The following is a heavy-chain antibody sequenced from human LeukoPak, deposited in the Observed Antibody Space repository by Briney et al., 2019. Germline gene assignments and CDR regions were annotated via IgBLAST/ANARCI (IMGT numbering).Heavy chain of an antibody. CDR1: GYTFTSYG. CDR3: ARAPGIAAAGTLGY. J-gene: IGHJ4*02. D-gene: IGHD6-13*01. V-gene: IGHV1-18*01. CDR2: ISAYNGNT. Sequence: GASMKVSCKASGYTFTSYGISWVRQAPGQGLEWMGWISAYNGNTNYAQKLQGRVAMTTDTSTSTAYMELRSLRSDDTAVYYCARAPGIAAAGTLGYWGQGTLVTVSS.